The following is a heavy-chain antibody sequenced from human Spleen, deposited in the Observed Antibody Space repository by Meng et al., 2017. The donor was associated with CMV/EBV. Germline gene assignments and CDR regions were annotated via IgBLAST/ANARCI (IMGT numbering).Heavy chain of an antibody. D-gene: IGHD3-3*02. CDR3: ARVRISPPYFDY. J-gene: IGHJ4*02. CDR1: GGSFTSYY. CDR2: IYHSGST. V-gene: IGHV4-38-2*02. Sequence: SETLSLTCTVSGGSFTSYYWSWIRQPPGKGLEWIGSIYHSGSTYYNPSLKSRVTISVDTSKNQFSLKLSSVTAADTAVYYCARVRISPPYFDYWGQGTLVTVSS.